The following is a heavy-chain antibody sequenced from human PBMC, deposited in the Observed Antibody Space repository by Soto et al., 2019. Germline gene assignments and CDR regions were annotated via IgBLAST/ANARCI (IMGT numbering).Heavy chain of an antibody. J-gene: IGHJ5*02. CDR1: GFTFSNYF. D-gene: IGHD1-7*01. CDR2: MSGDGKTI. CDR3: ERNYVPGIAGFDP. Sequence: PGGSLRLSCAASGFTFSNYFMHWVRQVPGEGLVWVSRMSGDGKTISYADSVKGRFTISRDNAKNTLYLQMNSLRVEDTAVYYCERNYVPGIAGFDPWGQGTLVTVSS. V-gene: IGHV3-74*01.